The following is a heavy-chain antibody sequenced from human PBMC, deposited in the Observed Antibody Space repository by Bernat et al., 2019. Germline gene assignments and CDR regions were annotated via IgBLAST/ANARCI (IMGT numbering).Heavy chain of an antibody. CDR3: ARAPSGVWGPLDP. CDR1: GGSFSGYY. D-gene: IGHD3-16*01. Sequence: QVQLQQWGAGLLKPSETLSLTCAVYGGSFSGYYWSWIRQPPGKGLEWIGEINHSGSTNYNPSLKSRVTISVDTSKNQFSLKLSSVTAADTAVYYCARAPSGVWGPLDPWGQGTLVTVSS. CDR2: INHSGST. V-gene: IGHV4-34*01. J-gene: IGHJ5*02.